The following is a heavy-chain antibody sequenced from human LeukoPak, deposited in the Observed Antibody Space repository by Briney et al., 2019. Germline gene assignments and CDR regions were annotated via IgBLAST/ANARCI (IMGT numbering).Heavy chain of an antibody. CDR2: IYYSGST. CDR1: GGSISSYY. V-gene: IGHV4-59*01. CDR3: ARGVDIVDY. Sequence: SETLSLTCTVSGGSISSYYWSWIRQPPGKGLEWTGYIYYSGSTNYNPSLKSRVTISVDTSKNQFSLKPSSVTAADPAVYYCARGVDIVDYWGQGTLVTVSS. D-gene: IGHD5-12*01. J-gene: IGHJ4*02.